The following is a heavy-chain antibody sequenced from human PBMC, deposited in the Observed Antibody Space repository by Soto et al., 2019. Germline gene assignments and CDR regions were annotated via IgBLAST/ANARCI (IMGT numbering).Heavy chain of an antibody. CDR3: AVPLDTAMVTYYYYGMDV. D-gene: IGHD5-18*01. CDR2: IIPIFGTA. CDR1: GGTFSSYA. Sequence: QVQLVQSGAEVKKPGSSVKVSCKASGGTFSSYAISWVRQAPGQGLEWMGGIIPIFGTANYAQKFQGRVTITADESTSTAYMELSSLRSEDTAVYYCAVPLDTAMVTYYYYGMDVWGQGTTVTVSS. V-gene: IGHV1-69*12. J-gene: IGHJ6*02.